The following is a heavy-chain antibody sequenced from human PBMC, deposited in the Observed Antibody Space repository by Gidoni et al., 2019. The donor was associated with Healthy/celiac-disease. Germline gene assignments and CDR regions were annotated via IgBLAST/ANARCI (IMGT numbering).Heavy chain of an antibody. Sequence: EVQLVEYGGGLVKPGGSLRLSCAASGFTFSSYSMNWVRQAPGKGLEWVSSISSSSSSIYYADSVKGRFTISRDNAKNSLYLQMNSLRAEDTAVYYCAREQFFGEDGYYYYGMDVWGQGTTVTVSS. V-gene: IGHV3-21*01. CDR1: GFTFSSYS. CDR2: ISSSSSSI. J-gene: IGHJ6*02. CDR3: AREQFFGEDGYYYYGMDV. D-gene: IGHD3-10*01.